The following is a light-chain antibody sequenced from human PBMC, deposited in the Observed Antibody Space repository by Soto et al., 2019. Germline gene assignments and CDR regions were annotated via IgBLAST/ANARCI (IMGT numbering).Light chain of an antibody. Sequence: QSALTQPPSASGSLGQSVTISCTGTSSDVGSYDYVSWYQQHPGKAPKFIIYEVNKRPSGVPDRFSGSKSGDTASLTVSGLQADDEADYYCSSYAGSNNLVFGGGTKLTVL. CDR2: EVN. J-gene: IGLJ3*02. CDR3: SSYAGSNNLV. V-gene: IGLV2-8*01. CDR1: SSDVGSYDY.